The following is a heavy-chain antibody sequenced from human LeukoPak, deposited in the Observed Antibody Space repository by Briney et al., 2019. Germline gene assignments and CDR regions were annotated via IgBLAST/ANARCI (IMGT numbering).Heavy chain of an antibody. CDR1: GFTFSSYW. CDR3: SVDLDY. J-gene: IGHJ4*02. Sequence: GGSLRLSCVASGFTFSSYWATWVRQAPGKGLEWVANIDPDGSHQYYVDSVKGRFTISKDNAKNSLYLQMNSLRAEDTAVYYCSVDLDYWGQGTLVTVSS. V-gene: IGHV3-7*01. CDR2: IDPDGSHQ.